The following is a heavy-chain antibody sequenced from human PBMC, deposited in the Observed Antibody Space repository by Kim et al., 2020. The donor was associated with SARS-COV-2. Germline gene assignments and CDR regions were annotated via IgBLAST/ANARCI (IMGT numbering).Heavy chain of an antibody. Sequence: SETLSLTCTVSGGSISSSSYYWGWIRQPPGKGLEWIGSIYYSGSTYYNPSLKSRVTISVDTSKNQFSLKLSSVTAADTAVYYCAEVGATGAFDIWGQGTMVTVSS. CDR1: GGSISSSSYY. CDR3: AEVGATGAFDI. V-gene: IGHV4-39*07. J-gene: IGHJ3*02. D-gene: IGHD1-26*01. CDR2: IYYSGST.